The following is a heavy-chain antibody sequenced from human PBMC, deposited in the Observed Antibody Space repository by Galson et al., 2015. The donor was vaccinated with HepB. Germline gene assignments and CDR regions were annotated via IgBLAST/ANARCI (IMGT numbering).Heavy chain of an antibody. CDR1: GFPFSTYW. J-gene: IGHJ6*02. V-gene: IGHV3-74*01. CDR2: INSDGSST. D-gene: IGHD1-26*01. Sequence: SLRLSCAASGFPFSTYWMHWVRQVPGKGPMWVSRINSDGSSTTYADAVKGRFTVSRDNSKNTLYLQMNSLRAEDTGVFYCARGGRFTSCYSAMDVWGQGTAVSVSS. CDR3: ARGGRFTSCYSAMDV.